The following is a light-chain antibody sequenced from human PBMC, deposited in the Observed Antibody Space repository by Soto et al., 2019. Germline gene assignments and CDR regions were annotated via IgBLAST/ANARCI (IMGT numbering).Light chain of an antibody. CDR2: SAS. CDR1: QSVSSK. CDR3: HQYNHWLTWT. V-gene: IGKV3-15*01. Sequence: IVLTQSPGTLSLSPGERATLSCRASQSVSSKLAWYQQRPGQAPRLLIYSASTRATGIPARFSGSGSGTEFTLTISSLQSEDFAVYYCHQYNHWLTWTFGQGTKVDIK. J-gene: IGKJ1*01.